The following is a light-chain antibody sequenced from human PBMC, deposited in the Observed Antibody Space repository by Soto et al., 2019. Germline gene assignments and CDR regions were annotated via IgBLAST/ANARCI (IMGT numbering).Light chain of an antibody. J-gene: IGLJ2*01. Sequence: QSVLTQSPSASGTPGQRVTISCSGSRSNIGTYTVNWYQQLPGPAPTLLIYRNIQRPSGVPARFSGSKSGTSASLAISGLQYEDEADYYCAAWDGSRSAVVFGGGTKLTVL. CDR2: RNI. CDR1: RSNIGTYT. V-gene: IGLV1-44*01. CDR3: AAWDGSRSAVV.